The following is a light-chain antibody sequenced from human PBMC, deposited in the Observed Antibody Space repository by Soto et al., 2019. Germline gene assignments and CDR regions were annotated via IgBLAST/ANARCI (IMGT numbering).Light chain of an antibody. V-gene: IGKV1-27*01. CDR2: AAS. J-gene: IGKJ5*01. CDR1: QGIGNS. CDR3: QKYDSAPAIT. Sequence: DIQMTQSPSSLSASVGDRVTFTCRASQGIGNSLAWYQQRPGKVPQLLIYAASTLKSGVPSRFSGSGSGTDFTLTINRLQPEDVATYYCQKYDSAPAITFGQGTRLDIK.